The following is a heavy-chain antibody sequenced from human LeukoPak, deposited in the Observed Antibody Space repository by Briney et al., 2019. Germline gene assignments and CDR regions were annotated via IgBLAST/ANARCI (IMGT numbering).Heavy chain of an antibody. J-gene: IGHJ6*02. CDR1: GFTFDDYG. Sequence: GGSLRLSCAASGFTFDDYGMSWVRQAPGKGLEWVSGINWNGGSTGYADSVKGRFTISRDNAKNSLYLQMNSLRAEDTALYHCARYSSSWPNYYGMDVWGQGTTVTVSS. V-gene: IGHV3-20*01. CDR2: INWNGGST. D-gene: IGHD6-13*01. CDR3: ARYSSSWPNYYGMDV.